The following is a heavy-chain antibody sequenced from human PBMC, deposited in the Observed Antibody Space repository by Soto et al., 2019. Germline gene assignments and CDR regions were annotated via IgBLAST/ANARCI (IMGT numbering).Heavy chain of an antibody. J-gene: IGHJ4*02. V-gene: IGHV3-30*18. CDR2: ISYDGSNK. CDR1: GFIFSTYG. Sequence: GGSLRLSCAASGFIFSTYGMHWVRQAPGKGLEWVAFISYDGSNKYYADSAKGRFTISRDNSKNTLYLQMNSLRAEDTAVYYCTKEFEKGSGYYPSFDYWGQGTLVTVSS. CDR3: TKEFEKGSGYYPSFDY. D-gene: IGHD3-22*01.